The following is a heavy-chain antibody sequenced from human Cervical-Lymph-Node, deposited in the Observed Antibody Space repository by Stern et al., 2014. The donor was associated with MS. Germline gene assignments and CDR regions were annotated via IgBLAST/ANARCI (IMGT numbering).Heavy chain of an antibody. J-gene: IGHJ5*02. V-gene: IGHV4-31*03. Sequence: VQLVESGPGLVKPSQTLSLTCPVSGGSLSSGGYYWSCIRQHPGQGLDWIGYIYYRGSTDYNPSLKSRVTISVDTSKNQFSLKLSSVTAADTAVYYCAREGDYGGVDPWGQGTLVTVSS. CDR3: AREGDYGGVDP. CDR2: IYYRGST. D-gene: IGHD4-23*01. CDR1: GGSLSSGGYY.